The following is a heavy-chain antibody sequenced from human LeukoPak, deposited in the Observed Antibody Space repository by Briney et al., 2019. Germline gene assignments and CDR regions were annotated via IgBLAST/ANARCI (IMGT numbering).Heavy chain of an antibody. D-gene: IGHD3-10*01. CDR2: IYSGGNT. V-gene: IGHV3-53*01. J-gene: IGHJ2*01. CDR1: GFTVSGNY. Sequence: GGSLRLSCAASGFTVSGNYMSWVRQAPGKGLEWVSLIYSGGNTYYADSVKGRFTISRDNSKNTLYLQMNSLRAEDTAVYHCARFMVRHPWNFDLWGRGTLVAVSS. CDR3: ARFMVRHPWNFDL.